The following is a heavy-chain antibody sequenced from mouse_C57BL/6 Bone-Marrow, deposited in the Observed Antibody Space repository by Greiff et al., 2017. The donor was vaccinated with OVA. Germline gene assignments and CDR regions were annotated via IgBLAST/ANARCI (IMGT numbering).Heavy chain of an antibody. D-gene: IGHD1-1*01. J-gene: IGHJ2*01. CDR1: GYTFTDYY. V-gene: IGHV1-19*01. Sequence: DVQLQESGPVLVKPGASVKMSCKASGYTFTDYYMNWVKQSHGKSLEWIGVINPYNGGTSYNQKFKGKATLTVDKSSSTAYMELNSLTSEDSAVYYCARRTTVDYWGQGTTLTVSS. CDR2: INPYNGGT. CDR3: ARRTTVDY.